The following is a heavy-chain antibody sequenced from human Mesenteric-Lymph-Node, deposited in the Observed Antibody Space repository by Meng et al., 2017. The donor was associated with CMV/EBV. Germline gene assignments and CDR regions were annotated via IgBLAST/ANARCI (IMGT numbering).Heavy chain of an antibody. D-gene: IGHD4/OR15-4a*01. CDR1: GYSFTGYY. Sequence: ASVKVSCKASGYSFTGYYIHWVRQAPGQGLEWMGWINPKSGDTKYAQKLQGRVTMTRDTSISTAYMEVGSLRSDDTAVYYCARDRIYFGADAFDIWGQGTMVTVSS. J-gene: IGHJ3*02. CDR2: INPKSGDT. CDR3: ARDRIYFGADAFDI. V-gene: IGHV1-2*02.